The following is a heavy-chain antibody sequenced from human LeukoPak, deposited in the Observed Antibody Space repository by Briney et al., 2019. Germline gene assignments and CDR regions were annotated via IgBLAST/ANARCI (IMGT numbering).Heavy chain of an antibody. CDR1: GFTFSNAW. J-gene: IGHJ4*02. V-gene: IGHV3-15*01. CDR3: TTGYYYGSGSYYNTSYYFDY. D-gene: IGHD3-10*01. CDR2: IKSKTDGGTT. Sequence: GGSLRLSCAASGFTFSNAWMRWVRQAPGKGLEWVGRIKSKTDGGTTDYAAPVKGRFTISRDDSKNTLYLQMSSLKTEDTAVYYCTTGYYYGSGSYYNTSYYFDYWGQGTLVTVSS.